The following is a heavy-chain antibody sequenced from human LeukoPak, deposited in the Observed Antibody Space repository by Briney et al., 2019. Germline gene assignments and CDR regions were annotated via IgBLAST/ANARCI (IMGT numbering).Heavy chain of an antibody. CDR2: INPNSGGT. Sequence: GASVKVSCKASGYTFTGYYMHLVRQAPGQGLEWMGRINPNSGGTNYAQKFQGRVTMTRDTSISTAYMELSRLRSEDTAVYSCARQHYDSSGQPINYWGQGTLVTVSS. CDR1: GYTFTGYY. CDR3: ARQHYDSSGQPINY. J-gene: IGHJ4*02. V-gene: IGHV1-2*06. D-gene: IGHD3-22*01.